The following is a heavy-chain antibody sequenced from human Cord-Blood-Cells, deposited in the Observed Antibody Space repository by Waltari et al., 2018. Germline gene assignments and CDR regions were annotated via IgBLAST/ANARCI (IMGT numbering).Heavy chain of an antibody. CDR2: IYHSGSN. J-gene: IGHJ4*02. CDR1: GYSISSGYY. CDR3: ARDIQQLVKGFFDY. Sequence: QVQLQESGPGLVKPSETLSLTCAVSGYSISSGYYWGWIRQPPGKGLEWIGSIYHSGSNYYTPSLKSRVTISVDTSKTQFFLKLSSVTAADTAVYYCARDIQQLVKGFFDYWGQGTLVTVSS. V-gene: IGHV4-38-2*02. D-gene: IGHD6-13*01.